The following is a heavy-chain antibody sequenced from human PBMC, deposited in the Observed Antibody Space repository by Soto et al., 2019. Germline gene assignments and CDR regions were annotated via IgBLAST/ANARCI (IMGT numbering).Heavy chain of an antibody. D-gene: IGHD2-2*01. CDR1: GGTFSSYA. CDR2: IIPIFGTA. CDR3: ARGIRGPAAICNWFDP. Sequence: QVQLVQSGAEVKKPGSSVKVSCKASGGTFSSYAISWVRQAPGQGLEWMGGIIPIFGTANYAQKFQGRVTITADESTSTAYMELSSLRSEATAVYYCARGIRGPAAICNWFDPWGQGTLVTVSS. V-gene: IGHV1-69*01. J-gene: IGHJ5*02.